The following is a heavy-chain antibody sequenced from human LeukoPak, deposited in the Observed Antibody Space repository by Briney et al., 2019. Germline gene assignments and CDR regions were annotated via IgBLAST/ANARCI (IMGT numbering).Heavy chain of an antibody. V-gene: IGHV4-59*01. CDR1: GGSINNYY. Sequence: SETLSLTCTVSGGSINNYYWSWIRQPPGKGLEWIGYIYYSGSTNYNPSLKSRVTISVDPSKNQFSLKLNSVTAAATGVYYCARDMITMVRGALRYYGMDVWGQGTTVTVSS. CDR3: ARDMITMVRGALRYYGMDV. D-gene: IGHD3-10*01. CDR2: IYYSGST. J-gene: IGHJ6*02.